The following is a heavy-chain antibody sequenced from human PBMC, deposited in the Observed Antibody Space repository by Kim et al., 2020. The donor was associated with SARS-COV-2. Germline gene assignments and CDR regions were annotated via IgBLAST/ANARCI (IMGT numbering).Heavy chain of an antibody. CDR3: ARHIVGATWLADYYYYGMDV. J-gene: IGHJ6*02. CDR1: GGSISSSSYY. CDR2: IYYSGST. Sequence: SETLSLTCTVSGGSISSSSYYWGWIRQPPGKGLEWIGSIYYSGSTYYNPSLKSRVTISVDTSKNQFSLKLSSVTAADTAVYYCARHIVGATWLADYYYYGMDVWGQGTTVTVSS. D-gene: IGHD1-26*01. V-gene: IGHV4-39*01.